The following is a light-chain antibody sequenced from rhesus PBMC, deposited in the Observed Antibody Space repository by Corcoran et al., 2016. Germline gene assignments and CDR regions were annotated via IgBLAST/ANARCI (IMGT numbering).Light chain of an antibody. J-gene: IGKJ4*01. Sequence: EIVMTQSPATLSLSPGERATLSCRASQSVSSSLAWYQQKPGQAPRPLIYGASSRATGFPDRFSGSGSGTDFTRTSSSLEPEDVAVYYCLQHSNWPLTFGGGTKVELK. CDR3: LQHSNWPLT. CDR1: QSVSSS. V-gene: IGKV3-24*01. CDR2: GAS.